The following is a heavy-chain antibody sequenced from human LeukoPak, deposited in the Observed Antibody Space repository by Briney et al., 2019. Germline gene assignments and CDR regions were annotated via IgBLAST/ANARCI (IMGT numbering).Heavy chain of an antibody. Sequence: GGSLRPSCAASGFTFSSYNMNWVRQAPGKGLEWVSYITSISNNIYYADSVKGRFTISRDNANSSLYLQMNSLRVEDTAVYYCARDTSGFGRFDTWGQGTLVTVSS. CDR1: GFTFSSYN. D-gene: IGHD3-22*01. V-gene: IGHV3-48*01. J-gene: IGHJ5*02. CDR2: ITSISNNI. CDR3: ARDTSGFGRFDT.